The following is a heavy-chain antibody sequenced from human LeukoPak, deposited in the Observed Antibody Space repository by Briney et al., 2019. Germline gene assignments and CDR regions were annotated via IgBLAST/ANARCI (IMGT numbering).Heavy chain of an antibody. CDR3: ARGAAGTWRWFDP. D-gene: IGHD6-13*01. CDR2: IYYSGST. J-gene: IGHJ5*02. Sequence: SETLSLTCTVSGGSISSSSYYWGWIRQPPGKGLEWIGSIYYSGSTYYNPSLKSRVTISVDTAKNQFSLKLSSVTAADTAVYYCARGAAGTWRWFDPWGQGTLVTVSS. V-gene: IGHV4-39*01. CDR1: GGSISSSSYY.